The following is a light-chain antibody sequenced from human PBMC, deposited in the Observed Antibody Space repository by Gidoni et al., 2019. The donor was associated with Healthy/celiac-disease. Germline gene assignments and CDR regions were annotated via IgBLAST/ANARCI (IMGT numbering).Light chain of an antibody. J-gene: IGLJ2*01. Sequence: SYELTQPPSVSVPPGQTANITCSGDKLGDKYACWYQQKPGQSPVLVIYQDSKRPSGIPERFSGSNSGNTATLTISGTQAMDEADYYCQAWDSSTAVFGGGTKLTVL. V-gene: IGLV3-1*01. CDR2: QDS. CDR1: KLGDKY. CDR3: QAWDSSTAV.